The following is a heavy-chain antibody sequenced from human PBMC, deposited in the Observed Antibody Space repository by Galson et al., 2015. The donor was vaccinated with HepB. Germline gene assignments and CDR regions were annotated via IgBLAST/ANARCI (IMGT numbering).Heavy chain of an antibody. CDR3: AKGTRDGYNSGSDY. J-gene: IGHJ4*02. Sequence: SLRLSCAASGFTFDDYAMHWVRQPPGKGLEWVSGISWNSGSIAYADSVKGRFTISRDNAKNSLYLQMNSLRAEDTALYYCAKGTRDGYNSGSDYWGQGTLVTVSS. V-gene: IGHV3-9*01. CDR2: ISWNSGSI. CDR1: GFTFDDYA. D-gene: IGHD5-24*01.